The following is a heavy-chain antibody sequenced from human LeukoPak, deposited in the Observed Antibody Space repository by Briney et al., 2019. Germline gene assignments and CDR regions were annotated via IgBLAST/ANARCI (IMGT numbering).Heavy chain of an antibody. J-gene: IGHJ3*02. CDR3: ARYSPTYYDILTGYYAGAFDI. CDR1: GGSISSYY. V-gene: IGHV4-59*08. D-gene: IGHD3-9*01. CDR2: IYYSGST. Sequence: PSETLSLTCTVSGGSISSYYWSWIRQPPGKGLEWNGYIYYSGSTNYNPSLKSRVTISVDTSKNQFSLKLSSVTAADTAVYYCARYSPTYYDILTGYYAGAFDIWGQGTMVTVSS.